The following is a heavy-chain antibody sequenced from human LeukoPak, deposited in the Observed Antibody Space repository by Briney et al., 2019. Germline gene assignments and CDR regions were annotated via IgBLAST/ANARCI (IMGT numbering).Heavy chain of an antibody. V-gene: IGHV1-46*01. CDR1: GYTFTSYY. Sequence: ASVKVSCKASGYTFTSYYMHWVRHAPGQGLEWMGIINPSGGSTSYAQKFQVRVTMTRDTSTSTVYMELSSMRSEDTAVYYCARDQAVAGLIDYWGQGTLVTVSS. J-gene: IGHJ4*02. CDR3: ARDQAVAGLIDY. D-gene: IGHD6-19*01. CDR2: INPSGGST.